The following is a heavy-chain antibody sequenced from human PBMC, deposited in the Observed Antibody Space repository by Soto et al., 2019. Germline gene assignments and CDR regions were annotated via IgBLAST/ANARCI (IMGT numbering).Heavy chain of an antibody. D-gene: IGHD6-6*01. Sequence: GGSLRLSCAASGFTFSSYSMNWVRQAPGKGLEWVSYISSSSSTIYYADSVKGRFTISRDNAKNSLYLQMNSLRDEDTAVYYCAIDLEYRRSSDAIDIWGQATMVTVSS. CDR1: GFTFSSYS. V-gene: IGHV3-48*02. J-gene: IGHJ3*02. CDR2: ISSSSSTI. CDR3: AIDLEYRRSSDAIDI.